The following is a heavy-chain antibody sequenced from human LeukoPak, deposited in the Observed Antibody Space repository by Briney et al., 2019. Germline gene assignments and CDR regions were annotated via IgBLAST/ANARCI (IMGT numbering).Heavy chain of an antibody. V-gene: IGHV3-21*01. Sequence: GGSLRLSCAASGFTFSSYSMNWVRQAPGKGLEWVSSISSSSSYIYYADSVKGRFTISRDNSKNTLYLQMNSLRAEDTAVYYCARGPFYCSSTSCYTFDYWGQGTLVTVSS. D-gene: IGHD2-2*01. CDR3: ARGPFYCSSTSCYTFDY. CDR1: GFTFSSYS. J-gene: IGHJ4*02. CDR2: ISSSSSYI.